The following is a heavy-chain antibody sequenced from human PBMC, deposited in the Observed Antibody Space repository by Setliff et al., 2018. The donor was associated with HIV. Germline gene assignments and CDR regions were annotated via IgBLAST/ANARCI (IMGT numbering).Heavy chain of an antibody. CDR2: IAHSGST. J-gene: IGHJ4*02. Sequence: SETLSPTCAVYGGSVNDYYVTWIRQPPGKALEWIGEIAHSGSTKYYASLKSRFTISIDTSKNQISLKLSSVTAADTAVYYCARVVNYYGSGSYLPLGYWGQGTLVTVSS. CDR3: ARVVNYYGSGSYLPLGY. V-gene: IGHV4-34*01. CDR1: GGSVNDYY. D-gene: IGHD3-10*01.